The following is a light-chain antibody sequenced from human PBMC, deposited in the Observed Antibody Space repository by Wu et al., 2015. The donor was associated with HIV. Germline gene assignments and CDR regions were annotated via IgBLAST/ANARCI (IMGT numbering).Light chain of an antibody. V-gene: IGKV1-8*01. CDR2: AAS. CDR3: QQYFSDPL. Sequence: KAPKLLIYAASTLVTGVPSRFSGSGSGTDFTLTISWLQSEDFATYYCQQYFSDPLFGGGTKVEI. J-gene: IGKJ4*01.